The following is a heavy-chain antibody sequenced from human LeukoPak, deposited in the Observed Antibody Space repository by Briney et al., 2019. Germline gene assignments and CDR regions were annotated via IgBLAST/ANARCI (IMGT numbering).Heavy chain of an antibody. J-gene: IGHJ4*02. V-gene: IGHV1-69*04. D-gene: IGHD3-10*01. Sequence: ASVKVSCTASGGTFSSYAISWVRQAPGQGLEWMGRIIPILGIANYAQKFQGRVTITADKSTSTAYMELSSLRSEDTAVYYCARETMVRGVIIDYWGQGTLVTVSS. CDR2: IIPILGIA. CDR3: ARETMVRGVIIDY. CDR1: GGTFSSYA.